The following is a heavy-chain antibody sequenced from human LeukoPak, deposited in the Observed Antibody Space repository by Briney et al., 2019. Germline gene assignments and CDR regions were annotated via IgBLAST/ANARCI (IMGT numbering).Heavy chain of an antibody. D-gene: IGHD2-15*01. Sequence: SVKVSCKASGYTFTSYGISWVRQAPGQGLEWMGRIIPILGIANYAQKFQGRVTITADKSTSTAYMELSSLRSEDTAVYYCARDLGYCSGGSCYNWFDPWGQGTLVTVSS. V-gene: IGHV1-69*04. CDR2: IIPILGIA. CDR3: ARDLGYCSGGSCYNWFDP. CDR1: GYTFTSYG. J-gene: IGHJ5*02.